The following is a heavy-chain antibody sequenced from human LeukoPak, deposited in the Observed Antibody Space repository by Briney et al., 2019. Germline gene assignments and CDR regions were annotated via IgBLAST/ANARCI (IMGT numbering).Heavy chain of an antibody. CDR2: IRSSSSTI. J-gene: IGHJ4*02. Sequence: GGSLRLSCAASGFTFSKYDRNWVRQAPGQGLEWVSYIRSSSSTIYYADSVKGRFTVSRDNAKNSLYLQMSSLRDEDTAVYYCARDHDNAFDSWGQGTLVTVSS. V-gene: IGHV3-48*02. D-gene: IGHD1-1*01. CDR1: GFTFSKYD. CDR3: ARDHDNAFDS.